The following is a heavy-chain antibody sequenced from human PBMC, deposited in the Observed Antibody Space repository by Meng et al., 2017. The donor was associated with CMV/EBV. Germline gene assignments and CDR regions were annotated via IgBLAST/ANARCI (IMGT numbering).Heavy chain of an antibody. J-gene: IGHJ6*02. V-gene: IGHV3-53*01. CDR2: IYSGGST. Sequence: GESLKISCAASGFTVSSNYMSWVRQAPGKGLEWVSVIYSGGSTYYADSVKGRFTISRDNSKNTLYLQMNSLRAEDTAMYYCTPTQDYYYGMDVWGQGTTVTVSS. CDR1: GFTVSSNY. CDR3: TPTQDYYYGMDV. D-gene: IGHD2-15*01.